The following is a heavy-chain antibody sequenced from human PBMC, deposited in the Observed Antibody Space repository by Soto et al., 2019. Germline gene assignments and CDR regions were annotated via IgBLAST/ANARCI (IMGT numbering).Heavy chain of an antibody. CDR3: ANKGGTYYCN. D-gene: IGHD1-26*01. J-gene: IGHJ4*02. CDR1: GASISDSKW. V-gene: IGHV4-4*02. CDR2: ISPSGNS. Sequence: QVQLQESGPGLVKPSGTLSLTCAVSGASISDSKWWTWVRQSPGKGLEWIGEISPSGNSNYNPSLXGXSXIXXDTSNNQFSMQLTSVPAADTATYYCANKGGTYYCNWGQGTLVTVSS.